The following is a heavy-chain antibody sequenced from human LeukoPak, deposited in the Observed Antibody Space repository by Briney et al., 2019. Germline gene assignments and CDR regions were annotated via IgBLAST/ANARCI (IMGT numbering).Heavy chain of an antibody. CDR1: GASISRYY. D-gene: IGHD6-19*01. Sequence: PSETLSLTRTVAGASISRYYWSWIRQPPGRGVEWIGYIYYSGSTNYNPSLKSRVTISVDTSKNQFSLKLSSVTAADTAVYYCARDAAGTVDYWGQGTLVTVSS. CDR2: IYYSGST. J-gene: IGHJ4*02. V-gene: IGHV4-59*01. CDR3: ARDAAGTVDY.